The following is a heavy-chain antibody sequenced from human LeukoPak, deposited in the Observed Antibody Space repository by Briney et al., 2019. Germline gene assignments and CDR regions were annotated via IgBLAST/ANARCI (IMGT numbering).Heavy chain of an antibody. V-gene: IGHV1-69*05. CDR3: ARVQYYDFWSGSDY. D-gene: IGHD3-3*01. Sequence: SVKVSCKASGGTFSSYAISWVRQAPGQGLEWMGGIIPIFGTANYAQKFQGRVTITTDESTSTAYMELSSLRSEDTAVYYCARVQYYDFWSGSDYWGQGTLVTVSS. J-gene: IGHJ4*02. CDR2: IIPIFGTA. CDR1: GGTFSSYA.